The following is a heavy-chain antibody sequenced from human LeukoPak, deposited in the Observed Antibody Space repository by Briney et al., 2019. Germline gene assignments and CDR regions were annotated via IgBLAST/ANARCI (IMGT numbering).Heavy chain of an antibody. CDR2: IIGRGTSA. CDR3: AKPDGNVVAVPMDV. V-gene: IGHV3-23*01. D-gene: IGHD2-21*01. J-gene: IGHJ6*02. CDR1: GFTFSAYA. Sequence: GGSLRLSCAASGFTFSAYAMNWVRQAPGKGLEWVSSIIGRGTSAYCADSVKGRFTISRDNSKNTLFLQMNRLRAADTAVYYCAKPDGNVVAVPMDVWGQGTTVTVSS.